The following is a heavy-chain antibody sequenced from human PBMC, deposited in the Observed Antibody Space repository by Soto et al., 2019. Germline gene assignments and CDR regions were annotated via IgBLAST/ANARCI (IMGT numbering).Heavy chain of an antibody. CDR3: ARGVRRTGPEDAFDI. CDR1: GFTFSSYG. D-gene: IGHD3-10*01. V-gene: IGHV3-33*01. Sequence: QVQLVESGGGVVQPGRSLRLSCAASGFTFSSYGMHWVRQAPGKGLEWVAVIRCDGSNKYYADAVKGRFTICRDNSKNPPYLQMSSRRAEVTVVYYCARGVRRTGPEDAFDIWGQGTMVTVSS. CDR2: IRCDGSNK. J-gene: IGHJ3*02.